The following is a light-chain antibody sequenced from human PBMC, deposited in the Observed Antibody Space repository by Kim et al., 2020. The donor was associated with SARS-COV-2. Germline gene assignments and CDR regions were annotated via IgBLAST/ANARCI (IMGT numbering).Light chain of an antibody. CDR1: RGSIASNY. Sequence: KTVTISCTRSRGSIASNYVQWYQQRPGSAPTTVIYEDNQRPSGVPDRFSGSIDSSSNSASLTISGLKTEDEADHYCQSYDSSNLWVFGGGTKLTVL. J-gene: IGLJ3*02. CDR2: EDN. V-gene: IGLV6-57*03. CDR3: QSYDSSNLWV.